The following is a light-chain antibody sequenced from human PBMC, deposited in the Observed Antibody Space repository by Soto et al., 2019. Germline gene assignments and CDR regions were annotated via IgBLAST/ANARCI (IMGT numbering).Light chain of an antibody. V-gene: IGKV3-20*01. CDR3: QQFGSSLPWT. Sequence: EIVLTQSPGALYLSLGERATLSCRASQSVSGTYLAWYQQKPGQAPRLLIYGASSRATGIPDRFSGSGSGTDSTLTICRLEPEDFAVYYCQQFGSSLPWTFGQGTKVDIK. J-gene: IGKJ1*01. CDR1: QSVSGTY. CDR2: GAS.